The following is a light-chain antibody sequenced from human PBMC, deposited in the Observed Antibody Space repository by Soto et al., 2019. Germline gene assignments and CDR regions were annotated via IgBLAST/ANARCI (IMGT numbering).Light chain of an antibody. Sequence: QPVLTQPPSASGTPGQRVTISCSGSSSNIGSNTVNWYQQLPGTAPNLLIYSNNQRPSGVPDRFSGSKSGTSASLAISGLQSEDEADYYCAAWDDSLNGYVFGTGTKLTVL. V-gene: IGLV1-44*01. CDR2: SNN. CDR3: AAWDDSLNGYV. CDR1: SSNIGSNT. J-gene: IGLJ1*01.